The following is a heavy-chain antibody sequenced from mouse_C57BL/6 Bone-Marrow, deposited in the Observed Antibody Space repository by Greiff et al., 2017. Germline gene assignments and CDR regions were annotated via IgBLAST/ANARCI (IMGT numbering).Heavy chain of an antibody. CDR3: ARTNWFAY. Sequence: QVQLQQSGPELVKPGASVKISCKASGYAFSSSWMNWVKQRPGKGLEWIGRIYPGDGSTNYNGKFKGKATLTADKSSSTAYMQLSSLTSEDSAVYFCARTNWFAYWGKGTLVTVSA. J-gene: IGHJ3*01. CDR2: IYPGDGST. V-gene: IGHV1-82*01. CDR1: GYAFSSSW.